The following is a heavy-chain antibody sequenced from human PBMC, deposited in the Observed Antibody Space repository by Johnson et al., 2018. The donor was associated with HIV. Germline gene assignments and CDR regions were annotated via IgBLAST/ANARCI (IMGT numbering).Heavy chain of an antibody. D-gene: IGHD6-13*01. V-gene: IGHV3-30*03. CDR2: ISYDGSNK. Sequence: VQLVESGGGVVQPGGSLRLSCAASGFTFSSYGMHWVRQAPGKGLEWVAVISYDGSNKYYVDSVKGRFTISRDNSKNTLYLQMNSLRAEDTAVYYCARGGGSSWSDAFDIWGQGTMVTVSS. J-gene: IGHJ3*02. CDR3: ARGGGSSWSDAFDI. CDR1: GFTFSSYG.